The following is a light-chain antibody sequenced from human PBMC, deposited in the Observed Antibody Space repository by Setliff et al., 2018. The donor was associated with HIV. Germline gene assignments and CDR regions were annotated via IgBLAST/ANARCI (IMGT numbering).Light chain of an antibody. CDR2: YDS. Sequence: SYELTQPPSVSVAPGQTARITCGGNNIGSKRVHWYQQKPGQAHLLVIYYDSDRPSGIPERFSGSNSGNTATLTISRVEAGDEADYYCQVWDSSSDHSYVFGTGTKVTVL. CDR1: NIGSKR. V-gene: IGLV3-21*04. J-gene: IGLJ1*01. CDR3: QVWDSSSDHSYV.